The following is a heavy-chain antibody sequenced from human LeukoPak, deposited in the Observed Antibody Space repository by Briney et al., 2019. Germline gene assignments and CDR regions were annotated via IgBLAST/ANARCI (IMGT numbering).Heavy chain of an antibody. D-gene: IGHD3-3*01. CDR2: INHSGST. J-gene: IGHJ6*02. CDR3: ARYYDFWSGRYGMDV. V-gene: IGHV4-34*01. CDR1: GGSFSGYY. Sequence: PSETLSLTCAVYGGSFSGYYWSWIRQPPGKGLEWIGEINHSGSTNYNPSLKSRVTISVDTSKNQFSLKLSSVTAADTAVYYCARYYDFWSGRYGMDVWVQGTTVTVSS.